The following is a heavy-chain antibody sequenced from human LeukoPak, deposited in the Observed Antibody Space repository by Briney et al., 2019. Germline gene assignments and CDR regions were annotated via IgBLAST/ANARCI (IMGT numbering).Heavy chain of an antibody. CDR2: INQDGNEI. CDR3: ARDPYSSFFGAFDI. D-gene: IGHD3-22*01. CDR1: GFTFSNYG. V-gene: IGHV3-7*04. J-gene: IGHJ3*02. Sequence: TGGSLRLSCAASGFTFSNYGMHWVRQAPGKGLEWVGNINQDGNEIQYVDSVKGRFTISRDNAKNSLYLQMNSLRAEDTAVYYCARDPYSSFFGAFDIWGQGAMVTVSS.